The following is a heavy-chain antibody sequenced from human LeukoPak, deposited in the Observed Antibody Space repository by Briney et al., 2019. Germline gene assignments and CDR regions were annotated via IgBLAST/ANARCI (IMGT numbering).Heavy chain of an antibody. V-gene: IGHV1-46*01. D-gene: IGHD6-19*01. CDR1: GGTFSTCG. CDR3: ARVLGERIAVAGGDY. CDR2: INPSGGST. J-gene: IGHJ4*02. Sequence: ASVKVSCKASGGTFSTCGINWMRQAPGQGLEWMGIINPSGGSTSYAQKFHGRVTMTRDTSTSTVYMELSSLRSEDTAVYYCARVLGERIAVAGGDYWGQGTLVTVSS.